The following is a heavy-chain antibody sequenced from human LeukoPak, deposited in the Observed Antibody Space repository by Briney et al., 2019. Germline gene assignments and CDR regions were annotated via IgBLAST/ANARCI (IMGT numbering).Heavy chain of an antibody. Sequence: GSPRPSFAASGFTFSSHGMSWVRQAPGKGAGWGSAISCSGGSTYYADSVKGRFTISRDNSKNTLYLQMNSLRAEDTAVYYCAKAHSPYYYDSSGYYGDYWGQGTLVTVSS. V-gene: IGHV3-23*01. D-gene: IGHD3-22*01. CDR1: GFTFSSHG. CDR2: ISCSGGST. J-gene: IGHJ4*02. CDR3: AKAHSPYYYDSSGYYGDY.